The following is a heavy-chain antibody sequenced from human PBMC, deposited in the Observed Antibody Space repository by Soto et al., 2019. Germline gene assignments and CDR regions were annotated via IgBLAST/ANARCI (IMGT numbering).Heavy chain of an antibody. J-gene: IGHJ5*02. CDR1: GGTFSSYA. CDR3: ARDYYASSGEPNWFDP. V-gene: IGHV1-69*06. Sequence: QVQLVQSGAEVKKPGSSVKVSCKASGGTFSSYAISWVRQAPGQGLEWMGGIIPIFGTANYAQKFQGRVTITADKSTSTADMELSSLRSEDTAVYYCARDYYASSGEPNWFDPWGQGTLVTVSS. D-gene: IGHD3-22*01. CDR2: IIPIFGTA.